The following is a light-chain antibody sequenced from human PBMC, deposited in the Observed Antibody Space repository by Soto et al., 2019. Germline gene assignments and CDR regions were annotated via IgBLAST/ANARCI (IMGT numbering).Light chain of an antibody. V-gene: IGKV3-20*01. CDR1: QSVSSY. CDR3: QQYGSPGT. J-gene: IGKJ1*01. Sequence: EIWLTQSPATLSLSPGERATLSCRASQSVSSYLAWYQQKPGQAPRLLIYGASNRATGIPDRLSGSGSGTEFTLTISRLEPEDFAVYYCQQYGSPGTFGQGTKVDIK. CDR2: GAS.